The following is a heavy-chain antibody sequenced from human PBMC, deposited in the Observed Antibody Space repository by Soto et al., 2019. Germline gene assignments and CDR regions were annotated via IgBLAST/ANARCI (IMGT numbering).Heavy chain of an antibody. J-gene: IGHJ4*02. CDR2: ISSSSSYI. V-gene: IGHV3-21*01. CDR3: ARTPDLNWNYENYFDY. CDR1: GFTFSSYS. Sequence: EVQLVESGGGLVKPGGSLRLSCAASGFTFSSYSMNWVRQAPGKGLEWVSSISSSSSYIYYADSVKGRFTISRDNAKNSPYLQMNSLRAEDTAVYYCARTPDLNWNYENYFDYWGQGTLVTVSS. D-gene: IGHD1-7*01.